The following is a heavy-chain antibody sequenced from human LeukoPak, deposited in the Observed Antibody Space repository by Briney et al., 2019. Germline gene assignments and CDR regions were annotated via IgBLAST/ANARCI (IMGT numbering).Heavy chain of an antibody. CDR2: INPSGGST. V-gene: IGHV1-46*01. Sequence: ASVKVSCKASGYTFTSYYMHWVRQAPGQGLEWMGIINPSGGSTSYAQKFQGRVTMTRDTSTSTIYMELSSLRSEDTAVYYCAGEDISRLLYYWGQGTLVTVSS. CDR3: AGEDISRLLYY. CDR1: GYTFTSYY. D-gene: IGHD2-21*02. J-gene: IGHJ4*02.